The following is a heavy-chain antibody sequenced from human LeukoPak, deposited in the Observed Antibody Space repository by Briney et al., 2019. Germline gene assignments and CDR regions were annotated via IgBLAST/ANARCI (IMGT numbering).Heavy chain of an antibody. CDR3: ARGIYTVGY. CDR2: MNPNRGNT. Sequence: ASLKLSCTASGFTFTSYDINWVRQAPGQGLEWMGWMNPNRGNTYYARKFQGRVTMTRENSISTAYMQLSSLRSEDTAVYYCARGIYTVGYWGQGTLVTVSS. V-gene: IGHV1-8*02. D-gene: IGHD2-2*02. CDR1: GFTFTSYD. J-gene: IGHJ4*02.